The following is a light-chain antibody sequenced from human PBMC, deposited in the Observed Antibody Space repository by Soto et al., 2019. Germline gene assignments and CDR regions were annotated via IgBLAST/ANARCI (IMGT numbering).Light chain of an antibody. CDR2: KAS. J-gene: IGKJ1*01. V-gene: IGKV1-5*03. CDR3: QQYNSYSLWG. Sequence: DIQMTQSPSTLSASVGDRVTITCRASQSISSWLAWYQQKPGKAPKLLIYKASSLESGVPSRFSGSGSGTEFTLTISSLQPDDFATYYCQQYNSYSLWGFGQGTKVDNK. CDR1: QSISSW.